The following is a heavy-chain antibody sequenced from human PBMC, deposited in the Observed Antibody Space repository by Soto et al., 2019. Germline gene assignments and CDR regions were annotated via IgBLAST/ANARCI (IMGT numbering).Heavy chain of an antibody. D-gene: IGHD2-2*01. CDR2: ISSSSSTR. CDR1: GFTISTYN. J-gene: IGHJ6*02. CDR3: ARESCSSSSCSYYYGMDV. Sequence: EVQLVESGGGLVQPGGSLRLSCAASGFTISTYNMNWVRQAPGKGLEWVSYISSSSSTRYYADSVKGRFTISRDNAKNSLYLQMNSLRDEDTAVYYCARESCSSSSCSYYYGMDVWGQGTTVTVSS. V-gene: IGHV3-48*02.